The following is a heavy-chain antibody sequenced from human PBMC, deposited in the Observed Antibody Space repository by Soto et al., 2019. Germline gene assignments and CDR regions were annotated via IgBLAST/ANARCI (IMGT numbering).Heavy chain of an antibody. V-gene: IGHV1-2*02. Sequence: ASVKVSCKASGYTFTDYFIHWVRQAPGQGLEWMAWINPNNGRTYYAQDFQGRVTLTRDTSINTAYMELNSLVSDDTAVYYCAREGYRGRWLDPWGQGNLVTVSS. CDR3: AREGYRGRWLDP. CDR2: INPNNGRT. J-gene: IGHJ5*02. CDR1: GYTFTDYF. D-gene: IGHD1-26*01.